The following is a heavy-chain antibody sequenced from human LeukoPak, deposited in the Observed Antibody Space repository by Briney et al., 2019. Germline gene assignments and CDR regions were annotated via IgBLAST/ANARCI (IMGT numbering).Heavy chain of an antibody. CDR3: ARDNVLWWGPPNSFDY. CDR2: ISSSSSTI. Sequence: GGSLRLSCAASGFTFSSYSMNWVRQAPGKGLEWVSYISSSSSTIYYADSVKGRFTISRDNAKNSLYLQMNSLRAEDTAVYYCARDNVLWWGPPNSFDYWGKGTLVTVSS. D-gene: IGHD2-21*02. CDR1: GFTFSSYS. V-gene: IGHV3-48*04. J-gene: IGHJ4*02.